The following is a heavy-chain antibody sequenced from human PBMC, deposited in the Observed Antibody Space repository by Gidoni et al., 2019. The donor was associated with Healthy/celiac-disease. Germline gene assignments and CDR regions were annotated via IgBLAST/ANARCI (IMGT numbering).Heavy chain of an antibody. CDR1: GGSIRSGGYS. CDR3: ARGRIVVVPAAILGSWFDP. J-gene: IGHJ5*02. D-gene: IGHD2-2*02. Sequence: QLQRQESGSGLVKPSQTLSLTCAVSGGSIRSGGYSWGWSRQPPGKGLEWIGYILHRGSTYYNPSLKLRVTISVDRSKNQFSLKLSSVTAADTAVYYCARGRIVVVPAAILGSWFDPWGQGTLVTVSS. V-gene: IGHV4-30-2*01. CDR2: ILHRGST.